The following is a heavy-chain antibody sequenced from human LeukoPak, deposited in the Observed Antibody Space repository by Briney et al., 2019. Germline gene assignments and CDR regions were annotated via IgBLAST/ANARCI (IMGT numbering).Heavy chain of an antibody. D-gene: IGHD1-7*01. J-gene: IGHJ4*02. V-gene: IGHV4-59*12. CDR2: IYYSGGA. CDR3: ARGTWNYVDFDY. Sequence: SGTLPLTCTVCGGVNISYYWSWIRQPPARGVAGMGYIYYSGGANYNPSLTCRVTISVDTSKNQFSLKLRSVTAADTAVYYCARGTWNYVDFDYWGQGTLVTVSS. CDR1: GGVNISYY.